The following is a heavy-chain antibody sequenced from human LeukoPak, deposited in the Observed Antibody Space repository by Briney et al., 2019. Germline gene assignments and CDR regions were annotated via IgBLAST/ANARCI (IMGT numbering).Heavy chain of an antibody. V-gene: IGHV3-9*01. Sequence: GGCRRLSFEASGFTFVDYAMHWVRQAPGKGLGWVSGISWNSGSIGYADSVKGRFTISRDNAKNSLYLQMNSLRAEDTALYYCAKDMGYSSSWDFDYWGQGTLVTVSS. CDR3: AKDMGYSSSWDFDY. CDR2: ISWNSGSI. J-gene: IGHJ4*02. CDR1: GFTFVDYA. D-gene: IGHD6-13*01.